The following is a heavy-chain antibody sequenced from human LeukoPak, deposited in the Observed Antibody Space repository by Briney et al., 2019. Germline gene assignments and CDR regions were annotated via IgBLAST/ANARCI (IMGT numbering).Heavy chain of an antibody. CDR3: ARADSSIAARLSRSSIFNYYYYMVV. J-gene: IGHJ6*03. Sequence: GGSLRRSCAASGFTFSYWMRWVRQAPGKGLEWVANIKQDGSEKSYVDSVKGRFTISRDNAKNSLYLQMNSLRAEDTAVYYCARADSSIAARLSRSSIFNYYYYMVVWGKGTTVTVSS. D-gene: IGHD6-6*01. CDR1: GFTFSYW. CDR2: IKQDGSEK. V-gene: IGHV3-7*01.